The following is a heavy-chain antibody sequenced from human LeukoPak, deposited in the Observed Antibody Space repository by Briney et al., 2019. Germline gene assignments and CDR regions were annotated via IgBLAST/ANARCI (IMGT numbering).Heavy chain of an antibody. V-gene: IGHV1-69*04. Sequence: SVKVSCTASGGTFSSYAISWVRQAPGQGLEWMGRIIPIFGIANHAQKFQGRVTITADKSTSTAYMELSSLRSEDTAVYYCARDSHYDFWSGYYSYYYGMDVWGQGTTVTVSS. CDR1: GGTFSSYA. CDR3: ARDSHYDFWSGYYSYYYGMDV. J-gene: IGHJ6*02. CDR2: IIPIFGIA. D-gene: IGHD3-3*01.